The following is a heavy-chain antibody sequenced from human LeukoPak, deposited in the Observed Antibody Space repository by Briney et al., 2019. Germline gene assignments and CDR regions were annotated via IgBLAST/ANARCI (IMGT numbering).Heavy chain of an antibody. J-gene: IGHJ4*02. CDR2: ISAYNGNT. V-gene: IGHV1-18*01. CDR3: ARDGGWFGELLPYYFDY. CDR1: GYTFTSYG. D-gene: IGHD3-10*01. Sequence: ASVKVSCKASGYTFTSYGISWVRQAPGQGLEWMGWISAYNGNTNYAQKLQGRVTMTTDTSANTAYMELSSLRSEDTAVYYCARDGGWFGELLPYYFDYWGQGTLVTVSS.